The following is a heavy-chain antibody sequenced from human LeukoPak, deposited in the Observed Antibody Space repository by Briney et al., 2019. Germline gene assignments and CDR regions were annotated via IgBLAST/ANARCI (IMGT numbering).Heavy chain of an antibody. D-gene: IGHD4-17*01. CDR2: ISGSGGST. CDR1: GFTFSTYV. Sequence: PGGSPRLSCAASGFTFSTYVMSWVRQAPGKGLEWVSTISGSGGSTYYAESVKGRFTISRDNSKNTLYLQMNSLRAEDTAVYYCANLYVNYGDYRNARNYWGQGTLVTVSS. J-gene: IGHJ4*02. CDR3: ANLYVNYGDYRNARNY. V-gene: IGHV3-23*01.